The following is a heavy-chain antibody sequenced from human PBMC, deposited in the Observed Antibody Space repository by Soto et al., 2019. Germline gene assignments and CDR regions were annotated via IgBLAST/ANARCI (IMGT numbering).Heavy chain of an antibody. J-gene: IGHJ6*02. CDR3: ARVDGVVVTAIRNCYCGMDV. CDR1: GYTFTGYY. D-gene: IGHD2-21*02. CDR2: INPNSGGT. V-gene: IGHV1-2*02. Sequence: ASVKVSCKASGYTFTGYYMHWVRQAPGQGLECMGWINPNSGGTNYAQKFQGRATMTRDTSISTAYMELSRLRSDDTAVYYCARVDGVVVTAIRNCYCGMDVWGQGTTVTVSS.